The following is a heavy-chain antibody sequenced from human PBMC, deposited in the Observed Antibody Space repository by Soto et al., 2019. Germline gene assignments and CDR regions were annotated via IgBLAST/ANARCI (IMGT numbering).Heavy chain of an antibody. CDR3: VKAQERSAQYFAVVITAFDF. V-gene: IGHV3-30*18. D-gene: IGHD3-22*01. J-gene: IGHJ3*01. CDR1: GFSSSNYG. Sequence: QVHLVESGGGVVQPGRSLRLSCEGSGFSSSNYGIHWVRQAPGKGLEWVAVISHDGNSHHLADSVRGRFTISRDNSKNTVFLHMTSLRREDSAVYHCVKAQERSAQYFAVVITAFDFWGQGTMVTVSS. CDR2: ISHDGNSH.